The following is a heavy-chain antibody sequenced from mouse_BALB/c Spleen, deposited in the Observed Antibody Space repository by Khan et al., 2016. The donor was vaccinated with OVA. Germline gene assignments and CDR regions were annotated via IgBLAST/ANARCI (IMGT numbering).Heavy chain of an antibody. D-gene: IGHD4-1*02. J-gene: IGHJ2*01. CDR3: AKWRNSSFDY. V-gene: IGHV5-17*02. CDR1: GFTFSNFG. CDR2: ISSGSSTI. Sequence: EVELVESGGGLVQPGGSRKLSCAASGFTFSNFGMHWVRQAPEKGLEWVAYISSGSSTIFHADTVKGRFTISRDNPKNTLILQMTSLGSEDTAMYYCAKWRNSSFDYWGQGTTLTVSS.